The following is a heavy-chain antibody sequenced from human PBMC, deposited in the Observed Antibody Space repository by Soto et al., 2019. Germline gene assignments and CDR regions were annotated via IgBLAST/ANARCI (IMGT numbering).Heavy chain of an antibody. V-gene: IGHV3-48*03. D-gene: IGHD3-10*01. CDR1: GFTFSSYE. CDR2: ISSSGSTI. Sequence: GGSLRLSCAASGFTFSSYEMNWVRQAPGKGLEWVSYISSSGSTIYYADSVKGRFTISRDNAKNSLYLQMNSLRAEDTAVYYCAVYPDVWFGYYYYGMDVWGQGTTVTVSS. J-gene: IGHJ6*02. CDR3: AVYPDVWFGYYYYGMDV.